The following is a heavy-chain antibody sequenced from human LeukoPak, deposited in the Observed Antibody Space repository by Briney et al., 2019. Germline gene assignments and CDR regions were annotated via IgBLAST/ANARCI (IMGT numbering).Heavy chain of an antibody. J-gene: IGHJ1*01. CDR2: ISGSGGST. Sequence: GGSLRLSCAASGFTFSSYSMNWVRQAPGKGLEWVSAISGSGGSTYYADSVKGRFTISRDNSKNTLYLQMNSLRAEDTAVYYCAKDVRDGYNYAEYFQHWGQGTLVTVSS. V-gene: IGHV3-23*01. D-gene: IGHD5-24*01. CDR3: AKDVRDGYNYAEYFQH. CDR1: GFTFSSYS.